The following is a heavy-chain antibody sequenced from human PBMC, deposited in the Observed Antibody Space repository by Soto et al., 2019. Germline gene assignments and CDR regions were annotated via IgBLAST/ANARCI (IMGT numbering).Heavy chain of an antibody. J-gene: IGHJ3*02. CDR3: WARGVSRHDAFDI. CDR2: ISGSGGST. V-gene: IGHV3-23*01. CDR1: GFTFSSYA. Sequence: GGSLRLSCAASGFTFSSYAMSWVRQAPGKGLEWVSAISGSGGSTYYADSVKGRFTISRDNSKNTLYLQMNSLRAEDTAVYYCWARGVSRHDAFDIWGQGTMVTVSS. D-gene: IGHD3-10*01.